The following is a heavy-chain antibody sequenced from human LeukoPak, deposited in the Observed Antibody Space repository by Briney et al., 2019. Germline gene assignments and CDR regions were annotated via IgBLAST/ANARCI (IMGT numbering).Heavy chain of an antibody. D-gene: IGHD6-13*01. CDR3: ARAHQYSSSWFNWFDP. Sequence: SETLSLTCTVSGGSISSYYWSWIRQPPGKGLEWIGYIYYSGSTNYNRSLKSRVTISVDTSKNQFSLKLSSVTAADTAVYYCARAHQYSSSWFNWFDPWGQGTLVTVSS. J-gene: IGHJ5*02. CDR2: IYYSGST. CDR1: GGSISSYY. V-gene: IGHV4-59*01.